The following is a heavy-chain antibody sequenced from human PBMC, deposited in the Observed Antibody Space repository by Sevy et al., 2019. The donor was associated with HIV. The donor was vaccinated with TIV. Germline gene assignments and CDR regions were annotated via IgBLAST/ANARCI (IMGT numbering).Heavy chain of an antibody. V-gene: IGHV3-7*01. CDR1: GFTFSDYY. Sequence: GGSLRLSCAASGFTFSDYYMSWIRQAPGKGLEWVANIKQDGSEKYYVDSVKGRFTISRDNAKNSLYLQMNSLRAEDTAVYYCARSNWFDPWGQGTLVTVSS. CDR3: ARSNWFDP. CDR2: IKQDGSEK. J-gene: IGHJ5*02.